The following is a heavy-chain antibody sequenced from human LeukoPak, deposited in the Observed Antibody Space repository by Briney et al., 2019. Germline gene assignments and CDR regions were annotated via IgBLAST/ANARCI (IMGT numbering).Heavy chain of an antibody. V-gene: IGHV3-11*04. Sequence: PGGSLRLSCAASGFAFSDYYMSWIRQAPGKGLEWVSYISSSGSTIYYADSVKGRFTISRDNAKDSLYLQMNSLRAEDTAVYYCARDSISAMAGFDYWGQGTLVTVSS. CDR1: GFAFSDYY. D-gene: IGHD5-18*01. CDR2: ISSSGSTI. J-gene: IGHJ4*02. CDR3: ARDSISAMAGFDY.